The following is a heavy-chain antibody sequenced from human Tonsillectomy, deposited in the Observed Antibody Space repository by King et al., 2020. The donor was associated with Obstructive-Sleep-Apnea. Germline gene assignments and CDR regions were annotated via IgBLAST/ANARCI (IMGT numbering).Heavy chain of an antibody. D-gene: IGHD6-6*01. CDR1: GYTFTSYY. CDR2: INPSGGST. V-gene: IGHV1-46*01. CDR3: ARDREKSIAASEWDYYYGMDV. J-gene: IGHJ6*02. Sequence: HVQLVESGAEVKKPGASVKVSCKASGYTFTSYYMHWVRQAPGQGLEWMGIINPSGGSTSYAQKFQGRVTMTRDTSTSTVYMELSSLRSEDTAVYYCARDREKSIAASEWDYYYGMDVWGQGTTVTVSS.